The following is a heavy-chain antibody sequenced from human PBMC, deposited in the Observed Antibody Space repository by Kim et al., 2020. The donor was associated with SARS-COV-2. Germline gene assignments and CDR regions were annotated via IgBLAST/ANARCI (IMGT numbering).Heavy chain of an antibody. D-gene: IGHD2-21*02. J-gene: IGHJ5*02. CDR3: ARDPVVEVTVPGWFDP. Sequence: DFVNGRFTVSRDNAKNTVYLQMRGLRVDDTAVYYCARDPVVEVTVPGWFDPWGQGTLVTVSS. V-gene: IGHV3-74*01.